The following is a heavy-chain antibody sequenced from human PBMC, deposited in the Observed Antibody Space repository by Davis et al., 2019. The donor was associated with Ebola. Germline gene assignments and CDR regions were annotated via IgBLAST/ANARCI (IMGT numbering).Heavy chain of an antibody. V-gene: IGHV4-34*01. D-gene: IGHD1-26*01. J-gene: IGHJ6*03. CDR3: ARAGIEGARAIYYYMDV. Sequence: PSETLSLTCAVYGGSFSGYYWSWIRQPPGKGLEWIGEINHSGSTNYNPSLKSRVTISVDTSKNQFSLKLSSVTAADTAVYYCARAGIEGARAIYYYMDVWGKGTTVTVSS. CDR2: INHSGST. CDR1: GGSFSGYY.